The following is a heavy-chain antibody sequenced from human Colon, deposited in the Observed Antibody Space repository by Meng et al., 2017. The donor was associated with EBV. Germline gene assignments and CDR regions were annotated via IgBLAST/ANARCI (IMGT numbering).Heavy chain of an antibody. CDR2: IYHGGNI. V-gene: IGHV4-30-2*01. J-gene: IGHJ5*02. CDR1: GDSSTSGDYS. D-gene: IGHD3-10*01. CDR3: VRDTRRGGGWFDP. Sequence: QLQESGPGVVGSAQTLSLICAVSGDSSTSGDYSWTWIRQPPATGLGWIGYIYHGGNIYYTPSLRSRVTISVDKARNQFSLKLTSVSAADTAVYYCVRDTRRGGGWFDPWGQGTLVTVSS.